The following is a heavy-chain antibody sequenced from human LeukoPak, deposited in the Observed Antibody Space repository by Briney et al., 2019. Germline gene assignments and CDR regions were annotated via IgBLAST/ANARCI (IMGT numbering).Heavy chain of an antibody. Sequence: ASVKVSCKASGGTFSSYAISWVRQAPGQGLEWMGRIIPILGIANYAQKFQGRVTMTEDTSTDTAYMELSSLRSEDTAVYYCATDRGSYFYYFDYWGQGTLVTVSS. V-gene: IGHV1-69*04. CDR1: GGTFSSYA. J-gene: IGHJ4*02. CDR3: ATDRGSYFYYFDY. CDR2: IIPILGIA. D-gene: IGHD1-26*01.